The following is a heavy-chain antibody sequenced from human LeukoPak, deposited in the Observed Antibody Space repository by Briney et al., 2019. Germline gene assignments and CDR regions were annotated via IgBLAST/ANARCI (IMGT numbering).Heavy chain of an antibody. V-gene: IGHV3-48*04. J-gene: IGHJ4*02. CDR3: ARRQDYFDY. CDR2: ISSSSSII. Sequence: AGGSLRLSCVASGFTFSSYNMNWVRKAPGKGLEWVSYISSSSSIIYYADSVKGRFTISRDNAKNSLYLQMNSLRAEDTAVYYCARRQDYFDYWGQGTLVTVSS. CDR1: GFTFSSYN.